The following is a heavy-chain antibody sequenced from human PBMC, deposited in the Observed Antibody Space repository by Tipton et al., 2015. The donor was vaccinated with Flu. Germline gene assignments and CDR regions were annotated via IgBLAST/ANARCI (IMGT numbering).Heavy chain of an antibody. CDR2: IYYSGST. V-gene: IGHV4-31*03. CDR1: GDSISSGGAY. Sequence: TLSLTCTVSGDSISSGGAYWSWIRQHPGKGLEWIGCIYYSGSTYYNPSLQSRVTISVDTSKNQFSLKMNSVTAADTAVYHCARDQGFGGGLTYDYYAVGVRGQGTTVTVSS. J-gene: IGHJ6*02. CDR3: ARDQGFGGGLTYDYYAVGV. D-gene: IGHD3-10*01.